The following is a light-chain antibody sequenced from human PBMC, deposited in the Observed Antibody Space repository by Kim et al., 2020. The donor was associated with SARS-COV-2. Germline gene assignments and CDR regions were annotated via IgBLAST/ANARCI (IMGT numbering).Light chain of an antibody. V-gene: IGLV1-44*01. CDR3: AAWDDSLNGVV. CDR2: RKN. Sequence: GQTVSIACSGRRSNIGSNTVFWDQQCPGTAPKLLIYRKNQRPSGVPDRVSGSKSDTSASLVISWLQSEDEADYYCAAWDDSLNGVVFGGGTQLTVL. CDR1: RSNIGSNT. J-gene: IGLJ2*01.